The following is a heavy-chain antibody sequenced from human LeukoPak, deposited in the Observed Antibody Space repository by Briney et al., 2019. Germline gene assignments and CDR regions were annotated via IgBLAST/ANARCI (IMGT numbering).Heavy chain of an antibody. J-gene: IGHJ3*01. Sequence: GGSLRLSCAASGFTFSVAAMTWVRQAPGKGLEWVSLIGASGESTYYADSVKGRFTISRDDSKNTLSLQMNSLRVEDTAMYFCAKDIQLSTWGLGTMVTVSS. D-gene: IGHD5-24*01. CDR2: IGASGEST. CDR3: AKDIQLST. V-gene: IGHV3-23*01. CDR1: GFTFSVAA.